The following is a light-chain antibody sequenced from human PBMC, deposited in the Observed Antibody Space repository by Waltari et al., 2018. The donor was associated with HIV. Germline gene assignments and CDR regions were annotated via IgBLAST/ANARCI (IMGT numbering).Light chain of an antibody. Sequence: VMTQSPSTLSVSPGDRTTLSCRASQGVRTKLAWYQQKPGQPPRLLIYGASTSATGIAARFSGSGSGTEFTLTINSLQSEDYAFYYCQQYDYWPPWTFGQGTKVEMK. CDR3: QQYDYWPPWT. CDR1: QGVRTK. J-gene: IGKJ1*01. V-gene: IGKV3-15*01. CDR2: GAS.